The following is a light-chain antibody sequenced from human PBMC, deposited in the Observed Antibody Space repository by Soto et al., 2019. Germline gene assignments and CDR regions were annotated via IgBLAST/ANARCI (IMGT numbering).Light chain of an antibody. CDR1: QSISNK. CDR3: QQYSSWSPIT. J-gene: IGKJ5*01. Sequence: EIVMTQSPATLFVSPGERATLSCRASQSISNKLVWYQQKLGQAPRLLIYGASTRATGIPARFSGSGSGTEFTLTISSLQSEDFAVYYCQQYSSWSPITFGQGTRLENK. V-gene: IGKV3-15*01. CDR2: GAS.